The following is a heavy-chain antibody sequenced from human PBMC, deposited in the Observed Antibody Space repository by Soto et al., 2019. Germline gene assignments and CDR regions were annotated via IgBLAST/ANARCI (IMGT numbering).Heavy chain of an antibody. V-gene: IGHV3-7*01. J-gene: IGHJ6*02. CDR3: ARVGRYYYDSSGYPYYYGMDV. Sequence: LRLSVAASGXTFSSYWMSWVRQAPGKGLEWVANIKQDGSEKYYVDSAKGRFTISRDNAKNSLYLQMNSLRAEDTAVYYCARVGRYYYDSSGYPYYYGMDVWGQGTTVTVSS. CDR1: GXTFSSYW. CDR2: IKQDGSEK. D-gene: IGHD3-22*01.